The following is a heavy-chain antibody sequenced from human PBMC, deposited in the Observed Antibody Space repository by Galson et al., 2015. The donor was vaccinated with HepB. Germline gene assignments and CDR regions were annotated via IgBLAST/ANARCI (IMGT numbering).Heavy chain of an antibody. CDR3: ARDPTDYGDFRYFDY. J-gene: IGHJ4*02. CDR2: INWNGGST. D-gene: IGHD4-17*01. Sequence: SLRLSCAASGFTFDDYGMSWVRQAPGKGLEWVSGINWNGGSTGYADSVKGRFTISRDNAKNSLYLQMNSLRAEDTALYYCARDPTDYGDFRYFDYWGQGTLVTVSS. CDR1: GFTFDDYG. V-gene: IGHV3-20*04.